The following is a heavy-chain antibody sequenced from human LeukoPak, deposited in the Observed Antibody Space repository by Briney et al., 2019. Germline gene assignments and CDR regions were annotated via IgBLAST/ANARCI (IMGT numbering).Heavy chain of an antibody. CDR2: IIPIFGTA. Sequence: SVKVSFKASGGTFSSYAISWVRQAPGQGLEWMGRIIPIFGTANYAQKFQGRVTITTDESTSTAYMELSSLRSEDTAVYYCASPQNGYSYGYYWGQGTLVTVSS. CDR1: GGTFSSYA. D-gene: IGHD5-18*01. CDR3: ASPQNGYSYGYY. V-gene: IGHV1-69*05. J-gene: IGHJ4*02.